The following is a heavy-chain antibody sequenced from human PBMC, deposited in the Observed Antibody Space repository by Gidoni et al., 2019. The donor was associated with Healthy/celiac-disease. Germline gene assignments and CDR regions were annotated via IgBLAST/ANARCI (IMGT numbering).Heavy chain of an antibody. CDR1: GGSISSGGYY. J-gene: IGHJ2*01. CDR2: IYSSGST. Sequence: QVQLQESGPGLVKPSQPLSLTCTVSGGSISSGGYYWSWIRQHPGKGLEWIGYIYSSGSTYYNPSLKSRVTISVDTSKNQFYLKLSSVTAADTAVYYCARVGARISFDLWGRGTLVTVSS. V-gene: IGHV4-31*03. D-gene: IGHD3-16*01. CDR3: ARVGARISFDL.